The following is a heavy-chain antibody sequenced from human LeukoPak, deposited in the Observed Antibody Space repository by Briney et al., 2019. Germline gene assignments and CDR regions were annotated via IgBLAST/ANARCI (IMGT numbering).Heavy chain of an antibody. D-gene: IGHD5-12*01. V-gene: IGHV1-2*02. CDR3: AKKVRGPSHPLDF. Sequence: GASVKVSCKASGYTFTGYAIHWVRQAPGQGLEWMGWINPEKRDTGYAHKFQGRVTMTSDTSIRTAYMELSSLRSDDTAVYYCAKKVRGPSHPLDFWGQGTLVTVSS. CDR1: GYTFTGYA. CDR2: INPEKRDT. J-gene: IGHJ4*02.